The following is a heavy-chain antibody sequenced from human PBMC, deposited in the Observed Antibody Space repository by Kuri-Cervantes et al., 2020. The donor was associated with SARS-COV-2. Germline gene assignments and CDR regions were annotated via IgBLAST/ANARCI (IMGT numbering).Heavy chain of an antibody. D-gene: IGHD4-23*01. V-gene: IGHV2-70*12. CDR1: GFSIRNSGVC. J-gene: IGHJ4*02. Sequence: SGPTLVKPTRTLTLTCSFSGFSIRNSGVCVGWIRQPPGKALEWLARIDWDDDKYYNTSLKTRLTISKDTSKNQVVLTMTNMDPVDTATYYCAHSKYYGGGLFDYWGQGTLVTVSS. CDR2: IDWDDDK. CDR3: AHSKYYGGGLFDY.